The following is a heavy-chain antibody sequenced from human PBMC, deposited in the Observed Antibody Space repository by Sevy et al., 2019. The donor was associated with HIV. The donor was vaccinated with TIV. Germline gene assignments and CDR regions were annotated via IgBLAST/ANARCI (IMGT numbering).Heavy chain of an antibody. J-gene: IGHJ4*02. CDR1: GFTFSTYA. CDR2: VSSDGSEI. D-gene: IGHD1-1*01. V-gene: IGHV3-30-3*01. CDR3: ARGQLGGIDY. Sequence: GGSLRLSCAVSGFTFSTYAMHWVRQAPGKGLECVAIVSSDGSEINYADSVKGRFTISRDNSRNTLYLQMNSLRTEDTALYYGARGQLGGIDYWGQVTLVTVSS.